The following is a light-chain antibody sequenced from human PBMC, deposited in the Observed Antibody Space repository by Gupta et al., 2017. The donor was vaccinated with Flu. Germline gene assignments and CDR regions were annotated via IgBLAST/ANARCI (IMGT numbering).Light chain of an antibody. CDR1: NSNIESNT. J-gene: IGLJ3*02. CDR3: AAWDDRLNGV. Sequence: QSVLTQPPSASGTPGQRVTISCSGSNSNIESNTVNWYQQLPGTAPKLLIYSNNQRPSGVPDRFAGSKSGTSASLAISGLQAEDDADYYCAAWDDRLNGVFGGGTKLTVL. CDR2: SNN. V-gene: IGLV1-44*01.